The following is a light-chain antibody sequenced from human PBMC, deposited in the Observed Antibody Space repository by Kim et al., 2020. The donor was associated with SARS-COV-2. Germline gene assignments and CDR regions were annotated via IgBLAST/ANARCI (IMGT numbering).Light chain of an antibody. CDR3: CSYAGSSTYV. CDR1: SGDVGSYNL. CDR2: EVS. V-gene: IGLV2-23*02. Sequence: GHSITISGTGTSGDVGSYNLVSWYQQHPGKAPKLMIYEVSKRPSGVSNRFSGSKSGNTASLTISGLQAEDEADYYCCSYAGSSTYVFGTGTKVTVL. J-gene: IGLJ1*01.